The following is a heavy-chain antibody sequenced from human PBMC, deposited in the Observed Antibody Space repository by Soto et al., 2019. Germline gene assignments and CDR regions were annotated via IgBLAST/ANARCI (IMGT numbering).Heavy chain of an antibody. CDR1: GGSISSYY. J-gene: IGHJ6*02. Sequence: KSSETLSLTCTVSGGSISSYYWSWIRQPPGKGLEWIGYIYYSGSTNYNPSLKSRVTISVDTSKNQFSLKLSSVTAADTAVYYCAREGYSSSPGRDYYYYYGMDVWGQGTTVTVSS. CDR2: IYYSGST. CDR3: AREGYSSSPGRDYYYYYGMDV. D-gene: IGHD6-6*01. V-gene: IGHV4-59*01.